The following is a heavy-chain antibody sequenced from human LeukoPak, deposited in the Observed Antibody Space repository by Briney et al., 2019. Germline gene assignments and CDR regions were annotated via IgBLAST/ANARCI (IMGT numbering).Heavy chain of an antibody. Sequence: SETLSLTCTVSGGSISSSSYYWGWIRQPQGKGLEWIGSIYYSGSTYYNPSLKSRVTISVDTSKNQFSLKLSSVTAADTAVYYCARRVLLWFGESNNWFDPWGQGTLVTVSS. D-gene: IGHD3-10*01. V-gene: IGHV4-39*01. CDR1: GGSISSSSYY. J-gene: IGHJ5*02. CDR3: ARRVLLWFGESNNWFDP. CDR2: IYYSGST.